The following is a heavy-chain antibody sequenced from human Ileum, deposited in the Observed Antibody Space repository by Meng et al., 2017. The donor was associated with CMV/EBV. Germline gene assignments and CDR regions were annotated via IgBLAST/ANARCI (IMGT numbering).Heavy chain of an antibody. CDR1: GYTFTGYY. V-gene: IGHV1-2*02. J-gene: IGHJ4*02. Sequence: QVQLVQSGAEVKKPGASVKVSCKASGYTFTGYYIHWVRQAPGQGLEWMGWINPDNGGTNFAQTFQGRVTMTRDTSNGTAYMELTNLRSDDTAVYFCTRSWIHLWSHDFDYWGQGTLVTVSS. D-gene: IGHD5-18*01. CDR3: TRSWIHLWSHDFDY. CDR2: INPDNGGT.